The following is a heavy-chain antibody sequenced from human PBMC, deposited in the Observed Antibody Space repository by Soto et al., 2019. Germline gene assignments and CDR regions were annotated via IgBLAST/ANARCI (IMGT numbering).Heavy chain of an antibody. Sequence: EVQLLESGGGLVQPGGSLRLSCAASGFTFSGYAMNWVRQAPGKGLEWVSAISASGISTYYADSVKGRFTISRDNFKNTLYLQMNSLRAEDTAVYYCAKDRDSGDYYSYYGMDVWGQGTTVTVSS. J-gene: IGHJ6*02. CDR2: ISASGIST. CDR3: AKDRDSGDYYSYYGMDV. V-gene: IGHV3-23*01. D-gene: IGHD4-17*01. CDR1: GFTFSGYA.